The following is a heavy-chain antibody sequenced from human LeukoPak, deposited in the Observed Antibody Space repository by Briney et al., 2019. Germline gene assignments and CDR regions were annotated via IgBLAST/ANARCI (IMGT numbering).Heavy chain of an antibody. V-gene: IGHV4-39*01. Sequence: SETLSLTCTVSGGSISSSSYYWGWIRQPPGKGLEWIGSIYYSGSTYYNPSLKSRVTISVDTSKNKFSLKLSSVTAADTAVYYCARQGRWLQLFDYWGQGTLVTVSS. CDR2: IYYSGST. CDR1: GGSISSSSYY. J-gene: IGHJ4*02. D-gene: IGHD5-24*01. CDR3: ARQGRWLQLFDY.